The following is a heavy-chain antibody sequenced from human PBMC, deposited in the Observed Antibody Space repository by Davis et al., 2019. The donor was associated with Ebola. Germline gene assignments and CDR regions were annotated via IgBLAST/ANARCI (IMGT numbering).Heavy chain of an antibody. Sequence: GESLKISCAASGFTFDDYGMSWVRQAPGKGLEWVSGINWNGGSTGYADSVKGRFTISRDNAKNSLYLQMNSLRAEDTAVYYCAKERGAQYYDFWSGYLGYWGQGTLVTVSS. D-gene: IGHD3-3*01. J-gene: IGHJ4*02. CDR1: GFTFDDYG. V-gene: IGHV3-20*04. CDR2: INWNGGST. CDR3: AKERGAQYYDFWSGYLGY.